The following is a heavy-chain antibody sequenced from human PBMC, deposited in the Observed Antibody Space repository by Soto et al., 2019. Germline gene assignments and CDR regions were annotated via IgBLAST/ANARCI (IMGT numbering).Heavy chain of an antibody. CDR1: GFTVSSRY. CDR2: IYTDGRT. V-gene: IGHV3-53*01. CDR3: ARGVTVGVAGPDY. Sequence: EVQLVESGGGLIQPGGSLRLSCAASGFTVSSRYMSWVRQAPGKGLVWVSVIYTDGRTFYADSVKGRFTISRDNSKNTLYLQMDSLRAEDTAVYYCARGVTVGVAGPDYWGQGKLVTVSS. J-gene: IGHJ4*02. D-gene: IGHD1-26*01.